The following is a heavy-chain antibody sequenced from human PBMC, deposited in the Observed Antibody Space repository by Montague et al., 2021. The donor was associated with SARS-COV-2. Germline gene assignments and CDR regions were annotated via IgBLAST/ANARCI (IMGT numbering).Heavy chain of an antibody. D-gene: IGHD3-16*01. CDR1: GGAISAHY. CDR3: AREFRIELWQTNWYFGL. J-gene: IGHJ2*01. V-gene: IGHV4-59*11. Sequence: SETLSLTCSVSGGAISAHYWSWLRQPPGKGLEWIGNFDHSGDTKYNPSLKSRATISVDTSKNQFALRLHSVTAADTAVYYCAREFRIELWQTNWYFGLWGRGTLVTVSS. CDR2: FDHSGDT.